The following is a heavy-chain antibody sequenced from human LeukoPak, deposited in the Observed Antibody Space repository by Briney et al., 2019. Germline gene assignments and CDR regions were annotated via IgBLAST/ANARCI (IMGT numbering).Heavy chain of an antibody. CDR1: GFTFSSYG. V-gene: IGHV3-33*01. Sequence: PGGSLRLSCAASGFTFSSYGMHWVRQAPGKGLEWVAVIWYDGSNKYYADSVKGRFTISRDNSKNTLYLQMNSLRAGDTAVYYCARDCSGGACSYFDSWGQGTLVTVSS. CDR2: IWYDGSNK. D-gene: IGHD2-15*01. CDR3: ARDCSGGACSYFDS. J-gene: IGHJ4*02.